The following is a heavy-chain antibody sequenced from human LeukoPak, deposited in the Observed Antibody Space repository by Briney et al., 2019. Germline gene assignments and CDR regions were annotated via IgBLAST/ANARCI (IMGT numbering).Heavy chain of an antibody. V-gene: IGHV3-23*01. J-gene: IGHJ4*02. CDR1: GFTFSSYA. CDR2: ISGSGGST. CDR3: AKFWARLRYFDY. Sequence: GGSLRLSCAASGFTFSSYAMSWVRRAPGKGLEWVSAISGSGGSTYYADSVKGRFTISRDNSKNTLYLQMNSLRAEDTAVYYCAKFWARLRYFDYWGQGTLVTVSS. D-gene: IGHD3-16*01.